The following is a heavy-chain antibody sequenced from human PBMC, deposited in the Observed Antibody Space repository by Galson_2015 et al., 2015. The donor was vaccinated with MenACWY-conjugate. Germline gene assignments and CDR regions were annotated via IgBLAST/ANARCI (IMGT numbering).Heavy chain of an antibody. D-gene: IGHD4-11*01. CDR1: GFTFSSYW. Sequence: SLRLSCAASGFTFSSYWIRWVRQAPGKGLEWVANMKQDGNEKYYVDSVKGRFTVSRDNAKNSLYLQMNSLRVEDTAVYYCARAYSNYWGEDYWGWGTLVTVSS. J-gene: IGHJ4*02. V-gene: IGHV3-7*03. CDR2: MKQDGNEK. CDR3: ARAYSNYWGEDY.